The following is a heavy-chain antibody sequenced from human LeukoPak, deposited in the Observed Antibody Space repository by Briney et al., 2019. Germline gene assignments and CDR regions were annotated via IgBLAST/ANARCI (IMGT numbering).Heavy chain of an antibody. D-gene: IGHD6-19*01. CDR1: GFSFSTYS. CDR3: AKEGQTVAGNGYFDS. V-gene: IGHV3-48*01. Sequence: GGSLRLSCVASGFSFSTYSMKWVRQAPGKGLEWVSYITSSSNTIYYADSVKGRFTISRDNAKNSLYLQMNSLRAEDTAVYYCAKEGQTVAGNGYFDSWGQGTLVTVSS. J-gene: IGHJ4*02. CDR2: ITSSSNTI.